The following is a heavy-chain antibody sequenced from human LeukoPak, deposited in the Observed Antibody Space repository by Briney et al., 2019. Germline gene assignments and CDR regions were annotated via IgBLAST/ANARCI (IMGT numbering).Heavy chain of an antibody. V-gene: IGHV3-15*01. J-gene: IGHJ4*02. CDR3: TTEGRVRGIFPFDY. CDR2: IKSKADGGTT. CDR1: GFXFSNAW. D-gene: IGHD3-10*01. Sequence: GGSLRLSCAASGFXFSNAWMTWVRQAPGKGLEWVGRIKSKADGGTTDYAAPVKGRFTISRDDSKNTLYLQMNSLKTEDTAVYYCTTEGRVRGIFPFDYWGQGTLVTVSS.